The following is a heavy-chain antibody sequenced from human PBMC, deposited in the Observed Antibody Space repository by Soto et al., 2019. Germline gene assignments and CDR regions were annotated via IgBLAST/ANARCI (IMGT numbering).Heavy chain of an antibody. CDR2: ISSSGTTI. CDR1: GFTFSDYY. D-gene: IGHD5-18*01. V-gene: IGHV3-11*01. Sequence: QVQLVESGGGLVKPGGSLRLSCAASGFTFSDYYMTWIRQAPGKGLEWVSYISSSGTTIYYADSVKGRFTISRDNAKNSVNLQMNSLRAEDTAVYYCASDLSTAMVRVNYNYNSMDVWGQGTTDTVSS. CDR3: ASDLSTAMVRVNYNYNSMDV. J-gene: IGHJ6*02.